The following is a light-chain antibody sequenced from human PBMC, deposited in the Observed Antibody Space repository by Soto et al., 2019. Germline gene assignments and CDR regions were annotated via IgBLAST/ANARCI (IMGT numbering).Light chain of an antibody. CDR1: TSNIGSNT. V-gene: IGLV1-44*01. CDR3: AIWDLTLSAWV. CDR2: SND. J-gene: IGLJ3*02. Sequence: QAVVTQPPSASGTPGQRVTISCSGTTSNIGSNTVSWYQHLPGTAPKLLIYSNDQRPSGVPDRFSGSKSGTSASLAISGLLSEDEADYYCAIWDLTLSAWVFGGGTQLTVL.